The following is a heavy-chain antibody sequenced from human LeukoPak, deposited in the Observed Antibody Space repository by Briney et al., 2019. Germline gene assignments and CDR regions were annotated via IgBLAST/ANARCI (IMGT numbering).Heavy chain of an antibody. Sequence: GASVKVSCKASGGTFSSYAISWVRQAPGQGLEWMGGIIPIFGTANYAQKFQGRVMITADESTSTAYMELSSLRSEDTAVYYCAGPSGYCSGGSCYHFDYWGQGTLVTVSS. CDR1: GGTFSSYA. CDR3: AGPSGYCSGGSCYHFDY. V-gene: IGHV1-69*13. D-gene: IGHD2-15*01. CDR2: IIPIFGTA. J-gene: IGHJ4*02.